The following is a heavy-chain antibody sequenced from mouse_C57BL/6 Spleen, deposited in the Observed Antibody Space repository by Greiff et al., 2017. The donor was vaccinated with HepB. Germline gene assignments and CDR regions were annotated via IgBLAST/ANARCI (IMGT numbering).Heavy chain of an antibody. D-gene: IGHD1-1*01. CDR1: GYTFTSYW. CDR3: ARFYYGSSFRDY. Sequence: QVQLQQSGAELVKPGASVKMSCKASGYTFTSYWITWVKQRPGQGLEWIGDIYPGSGSTNYNEKFKSKATLTVDTSSSTAYMQLSSLTSEDSAVYYCARFYYGSSFRDYWGQGTTLTVSS. V-gene: IGHV1-55*01. J-gene: IGHJ2*01. CDR2: IYPGSGST.